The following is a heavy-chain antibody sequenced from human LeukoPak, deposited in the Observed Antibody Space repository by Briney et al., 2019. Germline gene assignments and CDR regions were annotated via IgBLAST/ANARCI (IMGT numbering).Heavy chain of an antibody. Sequence: SETLSLTCTVSGGSISSYYWSWIRQPPGKGLEWIGYIYQSGSTSYNPSLQSRVTISIDRSKNQFSLKLSPVTAADTAVYYCARDSYYDNSGEGAFDIWGQGTMVTVSA. CDR3: ARDSYYDNSGEGAFDI. J-gene: IGHJ3*02. CDR2: IYQSGST. CDR1: GGSISSYY. V-gene: IGHV4-59*12. D-gene: IGHD3-22*01.